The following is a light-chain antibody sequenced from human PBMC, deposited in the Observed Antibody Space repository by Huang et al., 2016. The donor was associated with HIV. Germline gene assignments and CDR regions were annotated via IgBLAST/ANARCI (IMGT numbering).Light chain of an antibody. J-gene: IGKJ2*01. V-gene: IGKV1-33*01. CDR3: QQYDNLYT. CDR2: DAS. Sequence: IQMTQSPASLSASVGDRVTISCQASQDIRNYLNWYQQKPGKAPTLLISDASNLETGVPSRCSGNGSGTDFTSTISSLQSEDIATYYCQQYDNLYTFGQGTKLEIK. CDR1: QDIRNY.